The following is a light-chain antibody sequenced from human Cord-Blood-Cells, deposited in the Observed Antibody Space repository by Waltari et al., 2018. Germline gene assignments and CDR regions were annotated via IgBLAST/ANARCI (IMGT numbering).Light chain of an antibody. Sequence: DIQMTQSPSPLSASVGERVTITCRASQSISSYLNWYQQKPGKAPKLLIYAAYSLQSGVPSRFSGSGAGTDFTLTISSLQPEDFATYYCQQSYSTPSWTCGQGTKVEIK. CDR2: AAY. CDR1: QSISSY. J-gene: IGKJ1*01. V-gene: IGKV1-39*01. CDR3: QQSYSTPSWT.